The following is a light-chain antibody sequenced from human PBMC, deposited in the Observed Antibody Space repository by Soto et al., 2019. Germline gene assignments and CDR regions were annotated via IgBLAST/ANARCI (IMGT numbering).Light chain of an antibody. CDR2: GAS. J-gene: IGKJ3*01. Sequence: ETVMTQSPATLSVSPGERATLSCRASQSVSSDLAWYQQRPGQPPSLLIYGASTRAPGIPDRFSGSGSGTDFTLTISRLEPEDFAVYSCQQYGSSPIFTFGPGTKVDIK. CDR1: QSVSSD. CDR3: QQYGSSPIFT. V-gene: IGKV3-20*01.